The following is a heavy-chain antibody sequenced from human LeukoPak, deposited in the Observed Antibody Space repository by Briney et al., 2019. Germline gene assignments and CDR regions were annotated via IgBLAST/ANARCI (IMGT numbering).Heavy chain of an antibody. J-gene: IGHJ4*02. CDR1: GGSFSGYY. D-gene: IGHD4-17*01. CDR3: ARFSSTVTTFDY. CDR2: MNHSGST. Sequence: PSETLSLTCAVYGGSFSGYYWGWIRQPPGKGLEWIGEMNHSGSTRYNPSLKSRVTISVDTSKNQFFLKMSSVTAADTAMYYCARFSSTVTTFDYWGQGTLVTVSS. V-gene: IGHV4-34*01.